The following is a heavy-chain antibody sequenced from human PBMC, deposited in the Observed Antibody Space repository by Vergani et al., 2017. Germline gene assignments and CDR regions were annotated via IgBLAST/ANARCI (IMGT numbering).Heavy chain of an antibody. CDR3: ARDGYCSSTSCYGWFDP. D-gene: IGHD2-2*03. V-gene: IGHV1-2*02. CDR1: GYTFTGYY. J-gene: IGHJ5*02. CDR2: INPNRGGT. Sequence: QVQLVQSGAEVKKPGASVKVSCKASGYTFTGYYMHWVRQAPGQGLEWMGWINPNRGGTNYAQKFQGRVTMTRDTSISTAYMELGRLRSDDTAVYYCARDGYCSSTSCYGWFDPWGQGTLVTVSS.